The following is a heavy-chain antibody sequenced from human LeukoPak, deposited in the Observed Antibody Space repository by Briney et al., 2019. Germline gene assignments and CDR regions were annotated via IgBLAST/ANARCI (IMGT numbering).Heavy chain of an antibody. CDR1: GFTVSSNY. J-gene: IGHJ4*02. CDR2: IYSGGST. CDR3: ARGIVGATGASWD. Sequence: GGSLRLSCAASGFTVSSNYMSWVRQAPGKGLEWVSVIYSGGSTYYADSVKGRFTISRHNSKNTLYLQMNGLRAEDTAVYYCARGIVGATGASWDWGQGTLVTVSS. D-gene: IGHD1-26*01. V-gene: IGHV3-53*04.